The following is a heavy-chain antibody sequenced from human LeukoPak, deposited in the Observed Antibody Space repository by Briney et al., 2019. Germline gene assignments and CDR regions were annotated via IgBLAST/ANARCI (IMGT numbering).Heavy chain of an antibody. D-gene: IGHD3-10*01. V-gene: IGHV1-18*04. J-gene: IGHJ3*02. CDR1: GYTFTGYY. Sequence: ASVKVSCKASGYTFTGYYMHWVRQAPGQGLEWMGWISAYNGNSNYAQKFQGRVTMTTDTSTSTVYMELRSLISDDTAVYHCARTRSRFGELYDAYDIWGQGTMVTVSS. CDR2: ISAYNGNS. CDR3: ARTRSRFGELYDAYDI.